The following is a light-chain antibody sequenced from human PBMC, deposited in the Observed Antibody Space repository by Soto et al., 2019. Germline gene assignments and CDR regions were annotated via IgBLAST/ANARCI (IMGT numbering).Light chain of an antibody. CDR1: SSDVGGYNS. J-gene: IGLJ2*01. CDR3: SSYAGSKNLV. CDR2: EVS. V-gene: IGLV2-8*01. Sequence: QSVLTQPPSASGSPGQSVTISCTGTSSDVGGYNSVSWYQQHPGKAPKLLIYEVSKRPSGVPDRFSASKSDNTASLTVSGRQAEDEADYYCSSYAGSKNLVFGGGTQLTVL.